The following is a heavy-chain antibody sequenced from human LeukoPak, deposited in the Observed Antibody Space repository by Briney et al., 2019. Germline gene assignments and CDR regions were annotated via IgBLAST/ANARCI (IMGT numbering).Heavy chain of an antibody. CDR1: GGSISDHY. Sequence: LSETLSLTCSVSGGSISDHYWTWIRQPPGKGLEWIGYIHYTGSTNYNPSLKSRVTISVDSSKRQYSLKVSSVTAADTALYYCARIIWGNDGTHYYYMDVWGKGTTVTVSS. V-gene: IGHV4-59*11. CDR3: ARIIWGNDGTHYYYMDV. D-gene: IGHD1-14*01. CDR2: IHYTGST. J-gene: IGHJ6*03.